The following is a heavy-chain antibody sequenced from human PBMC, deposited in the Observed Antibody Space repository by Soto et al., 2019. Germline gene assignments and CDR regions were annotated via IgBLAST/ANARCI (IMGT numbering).Heavy chain of an antibody. CDR1: GVTFSNYA. V-gene: IGHV3-23*01. D-gene: IGHD3-16*01. J-gene: IGHJ1*01. Sequence: EVQLLESGGGLVQPGGSLRLSCAASGVTFSNYAMSWVRQAPGKGLEWVSSIGGREDNTYYPEYVGCRFTISRDFSMNGLYLHMTSCIVYDTAIYYCGNYYDIRVFPHGFFLHWGQVTLVTVS. CDR3: GNYYDIRVFPHGFFLH. CDR2: IGGREDNT.